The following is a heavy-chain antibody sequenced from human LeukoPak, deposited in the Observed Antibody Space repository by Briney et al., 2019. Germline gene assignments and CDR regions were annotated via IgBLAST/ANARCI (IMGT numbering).Heavy chain of an antibody. V-gene: IGHV1-18*01. CDR2: ISAYNGNT. CDR1: GYSFTTYG. CDR3: ARDTYSGNLFDY. D-gene: IGHD1-26*01. J-gene: IGHJ4*02. Sequence: GASVKVSCKASGYSFTTYGVTWVRQAPGQGLEWMGWISAYNGNTNYAQKLQGRVTMTTDTSTSTAYMELRSLRSDDTAVYYCARDTYSGNLFDYWGQGTLVTVSS.